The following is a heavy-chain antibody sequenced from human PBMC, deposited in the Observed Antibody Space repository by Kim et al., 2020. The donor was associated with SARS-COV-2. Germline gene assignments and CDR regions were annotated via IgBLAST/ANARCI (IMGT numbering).Heavy chain of an antibody. Sequence: SETLSLTCAVYGGSFSGYYWSWIRQPPGKGLEWIGEINHSGSTNYNPSLKSRVTISVDTSKNQFSLKLSSVTAADTAVYYCASGGLRGSPFDYWGQGTLVTVSS. CDR3: ASGGLRGSPFDY. J-gene: IGHJ4*02. V-gene: IGHV4-34*01. D-gene: IGHD3-10*01. CDR2: INHSGST. CDR1: GGSFSGYY.